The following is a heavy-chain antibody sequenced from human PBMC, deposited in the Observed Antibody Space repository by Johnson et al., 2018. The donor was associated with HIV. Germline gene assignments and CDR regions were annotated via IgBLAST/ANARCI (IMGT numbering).Heavy chain of an antibody. CDR3: ARVSRLGDIAVLSDAFDT. CDR1: GFTFDDYT. D-gene: IGHD6-19*01. V-gene: IGHV3-20*04. J-gene: IGHJ3*02. CDR2: INWNGGST. Sequence: VQLVESGGGVVQPGRSLRLSCAASGFTFDDYTMHWVRQAPGKGLEWVSGINWNGGSTGYAASVKGRFTISRDNAKNSLYLQMNSLRVEDTALYYCARVSRLGDIAVLSDAFDTWGQGTMVTVSS.